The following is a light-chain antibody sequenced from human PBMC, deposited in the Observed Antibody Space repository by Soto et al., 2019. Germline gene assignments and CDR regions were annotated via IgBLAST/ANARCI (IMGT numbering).Light chain of an antibody. CDR3: HQYGSSPLT. CDR2: GAS. V-gene: IGKV3-20*01. J-gene: IGKJ1*01. Sequence: EIVLTQSPGTLSLSPGERATLSCRASQSVSSSYLAWYQQKPGQAPRLLIYGASSRATGIPDRFSGSGSGTAFSLTISRLEPEDFAVYYCHQYGSSPLTFGQGTKVEIK. CDR1: QSVSSSY.